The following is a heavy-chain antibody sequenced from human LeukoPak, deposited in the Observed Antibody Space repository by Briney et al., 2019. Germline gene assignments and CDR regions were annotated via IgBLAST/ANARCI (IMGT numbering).Heavy chain of an antibody. CDR1: GDSVSSNSAA. V-gene: IGHV6-1*01. CDR3: ARDGPPGGRLELRRPSYFDY. D-gene: IGHD1-7*01. Sequence: SQTLSLTCAISGDSVSSNSAAWNWIRQSPSRGLEWLGRTYYRSKWYNDYAVSVKSRITINPDTSKNQFSLQLNSVTPEDTAVYYCARDGPPGGRLELRRPSYFDYWGQGTLVTVSS. CDR2: TYYRSKWYN. J-gene: IGHJ4*02.